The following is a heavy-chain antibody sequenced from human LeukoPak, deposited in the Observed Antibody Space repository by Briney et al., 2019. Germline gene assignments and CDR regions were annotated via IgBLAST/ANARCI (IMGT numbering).Heavy chain of an antibody. D-gene: IGHD6-13*01. Sequence: ASVTVSCKASGYTFTSYGISWVRQAPGQGLEWMGWISAYNGNTNYAQKLQGRVTMTTDTSTSTAYMELRSLRSDDTAVYYCARDYRIAAAGTSGGDWFDPWGQGTLVTVSS. J-gene: IGHJ5*02. V-gene: IGHV1-18*01. CDR1: GYTFTSYG. CDR3: ARDYRIAAAGTSGGDWFDP. CDR2: ISAYNGNT.